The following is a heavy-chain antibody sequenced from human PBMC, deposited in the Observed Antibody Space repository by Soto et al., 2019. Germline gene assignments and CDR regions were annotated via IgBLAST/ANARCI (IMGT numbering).Heavy chain of an antibody. CDR3: ARHRIEVVWRGFDF. D-gene: IGHD3-10*01. CDR2: SSYNGGT. Sequence: SETLSLTCTVSTDSSSFTNSYWGWIRQPPGKGLQWIGSSSYNGGTFYNPPLKGRVVISFDTSKKQSSLQVTSVTAADTAVYFCARHRIEVVWRGFDFWGQGSPVTVSS. V-gene: IGHV4-39*01. J-gene: IGHJ4*02. CDR1: TDSSSFTNSY.